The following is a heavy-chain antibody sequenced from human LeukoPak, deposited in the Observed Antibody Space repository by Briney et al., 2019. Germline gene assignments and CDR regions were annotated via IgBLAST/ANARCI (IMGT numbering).Heavy chain of an antibody. CDR2: ISGSGSTK. D-gene: IGHD5-18*01. Sequence: GGSLRLSCAASGFTFSTYEMNSVRQAPGKGLEWLSHISGSGSTKYHADSVKGRFIVSRDNTKNSLYLQMNSLRVEDTAIYYCARDESAYSYGFHWYFDLWGRGTLVTVSS. V-gene: IGHV3-48*03. J-gene: IGHJ2*01. CDR3: ARDESAYSYGFHWYFDL. CDR1: GFTFSTYE.